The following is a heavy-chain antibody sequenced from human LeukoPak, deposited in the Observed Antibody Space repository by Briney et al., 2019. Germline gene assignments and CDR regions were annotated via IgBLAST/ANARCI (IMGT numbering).Heavy chain of an antibody. D-gene: IGHD2-15*01. CDR2: MRSGSTYI. V-gene: IGHV3-21*01. J-gene: IGHJ4*02. CDR1: GFTLGSSS. Sequence: RGSLRLSCAGSGFTLGSSSMTWVRQAPGKGLEWGSSMRSGSTYIYYAESVRGRFTISRDNAKRSLYLLMNSLRVDDTGVYYCARGRPTGASRVFVVQWGQGTLVTVAS. CDR3: ARGRPTGASRVFVVQ.